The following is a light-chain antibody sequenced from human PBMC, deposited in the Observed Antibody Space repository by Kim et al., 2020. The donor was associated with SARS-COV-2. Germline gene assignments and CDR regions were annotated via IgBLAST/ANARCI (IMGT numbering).Light chain of an antibody. CDR3: QQYKDWPPLT. Sequence: VSPGERATLSCRASQTISSKLAWYQQKPGQAPRLLIYDAVTRATGIPARFSGSGSGTEFTLSISSLQSEDFAVYYCQQYKDWPPLTFGGGTKVDI. J-gene: IGKJ4*01. V-gene: IGKV3-15*01. CDR2: DAV. CDR1: QTISSK.